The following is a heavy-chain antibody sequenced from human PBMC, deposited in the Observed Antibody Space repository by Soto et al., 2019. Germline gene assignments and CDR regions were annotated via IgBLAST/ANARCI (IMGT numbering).Heavy chain of an antibody. CDR1: GGSISSSSYY. Sequence: SETLSLTCTVSGGSISSSSYYWGWIRQPPGKGLEWIGSIYYSGSTYYNPSLKSRVTISVDTSKNQFSLKLSSVTAADTAVYYCARHSELHGVAGYYYYMDVWGKGTTVTVSS. V-gene: IGHV4-39*01. D-gene: IGHD6-19*01. CDR3: ARHSELHGVAGYYYYMDV. J-gene: IGHJ6*03. CDR2: IYYSGST.